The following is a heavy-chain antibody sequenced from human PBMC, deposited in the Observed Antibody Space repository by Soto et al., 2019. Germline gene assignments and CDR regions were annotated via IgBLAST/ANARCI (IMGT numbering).Heavy chain of an antibody. V-gene: IGHV1-69*13. CDR3: ASRYYYDSSGYYPNLDY. J-gene: IGHJ4*02. D-gene: IGHD3-22*01. CDR2: IIPIFGTA. CDR1: GGTFSSYA. Sequence: GASVKVSCKASGGTFSSYAISWVRQAPGQGLEWMGGIIPIFGTANYAQKFQGRVTITADESTSTAYMELSSLRSEDTAVYYCASRYYYDSSGYYPNLDYWGQGTLVTVSS.